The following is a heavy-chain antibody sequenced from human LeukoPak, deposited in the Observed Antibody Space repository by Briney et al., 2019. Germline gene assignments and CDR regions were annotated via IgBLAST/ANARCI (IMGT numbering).Heavy chain of an antibody. CDR2: INPNSGGT. CDR1: GYTFTGYY. Sequence: ASVKVSCKASGYTFTGYYMHWVRQAPGQGLEWMGWINPNSGGTNYAQKFQGWVTMTRDTSISTAYMELSSLRSEDTAVYYCAREDIVATRWFDPWGQGTLVTVSS. J-gene: IGHJ5*02. V-gene: IGHV1-2*04. D-gene: IGHD5-12*01. CDR3: AREDIVATRWFDP.